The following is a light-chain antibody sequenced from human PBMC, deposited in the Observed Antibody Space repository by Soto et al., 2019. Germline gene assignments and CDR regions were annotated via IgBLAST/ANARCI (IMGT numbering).Light chain of an antibody. J-gene: IGKJ2*01. CDR1: QSVYNNY. CDR2: GAS. Sequence: EIVLTQSPGTLSLSPGERATLSCRASQSVYNNYLAWYQQKPGQTPRLIVNGASNRATGIPDMFSGGGSGTDFNLTISSLEPEDFEVYCCQQYCLPPHSFGQGTRVEIK. V-gene: IGKV3-20*01. CDR3: QQYCLPPHS.